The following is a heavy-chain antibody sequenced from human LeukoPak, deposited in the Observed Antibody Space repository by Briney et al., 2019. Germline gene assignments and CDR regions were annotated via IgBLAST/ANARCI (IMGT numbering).Heavy chain of an antibody. J-gene: IGHJ4*02. V-gene: IGHV3-23*01. D-gene: IGHD2-2*01. CDR3: AKAYCSSTICYWNY. Sequence: PGGSLRLSCAASGFTFSSYAMNWVRQAPGQGLEWVSGISGGGADKNYADSVKGRFTISRDNSRNRLYLQMNSLRAEDTAVYYCAKAYCSSTICYWNYWGQGTLVTGSS. CDR1: GFTFSSYA. CDR2: ISGGGADK.